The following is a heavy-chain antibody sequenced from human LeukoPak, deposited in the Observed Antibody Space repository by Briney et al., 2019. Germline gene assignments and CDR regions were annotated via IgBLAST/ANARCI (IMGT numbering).Heavy chain of an antibody. Sequence: SETLSLTCTVSGGSISSYYWNWIRQPPGKGLEWIGYIYYSGSTNYNPSLKSRVTISVDTSKNQFSLKLSSVTAADTAVYYCARDSGSSSGYYQPQYFQHWGQGTLVTVSS. CDR3: ARDSGSSSGYYQPQYFQH. J-gene: IGHJ1*01. V-gene: IGHV4-59*01. D-gene: IGHD3-22*01. CDR2: IYYSGST. CDR1: GGSISSYY.